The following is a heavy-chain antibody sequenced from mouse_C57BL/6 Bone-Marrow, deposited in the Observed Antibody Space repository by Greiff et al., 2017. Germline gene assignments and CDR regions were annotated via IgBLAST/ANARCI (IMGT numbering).Heavy chain of an antibody. Sequence: EVQGVESGGGLVKPGGSLKLSCAASGFTFSSYAMSWVRQTPEKRLEWVATISDGGSYTYYPDNVKGRFTISRDNAKNNLYLQMSHLKSEDTAMYYCARDQGYYGSSVGWYFDVWGTGTTVTVSS. J-gene: IGHJ1*03. D-gene: IGHD1-1*01. CDR2: ISDGGSYT. CDR3: ARDQGYYGSSVGWYFDV. V-gene: IGHV5-4*01. CDR1: GFTFSSYA.